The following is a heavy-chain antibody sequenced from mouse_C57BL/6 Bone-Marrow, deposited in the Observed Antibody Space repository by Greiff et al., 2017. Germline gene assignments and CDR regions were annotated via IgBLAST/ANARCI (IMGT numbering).Heavy chain of an antibody. V-gene: IGHV1-81*01. Sequence: QVQLQQSGAELARPGASVKLSCKASGYTFTSYGISWVKQRTGQGLEWIGEIYPRSGNTYYNEKFKGKATLTADKSSSTAYMELRSLTSEDSAVYFCARSGNDYSWFAYWGQGTLVTDSA. CDR2: IYPRSGNT. CDR3: ARSGNDYSWFAY. J-gene: IGHJ3*01. CDR1: GYTFTSYG. D-gene: IGHD2-4*01.